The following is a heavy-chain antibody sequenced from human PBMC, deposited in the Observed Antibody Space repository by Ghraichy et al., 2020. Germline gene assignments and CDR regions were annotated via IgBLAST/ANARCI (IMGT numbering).Heavy chain of an antibody. V-gene: IGHV4-59*11. CDR2: VYYSGST. CDR1: GGSIGTLY. J-gene: IGHJ3*02. Sequence: TLSLTCSVSGGSIGTLYWSWIRQPPGKPLEWIGHVYYSGSTNYNPSLKSRVTISVDTSRNEFSLRVNSVTGADTAIYYCATNSSSSVGFDIWGQGTKVTISS. CDR3: ATNSSSSVGFDI. D-gene: IGHD6-6*01.